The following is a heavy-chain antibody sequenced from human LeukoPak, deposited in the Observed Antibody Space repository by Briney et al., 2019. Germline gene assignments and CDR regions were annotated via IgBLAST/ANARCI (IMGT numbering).Heavy chain of an antibody. J-gene: IGHJ1*01. CDR3: ASFDSGSYVSAEYFQH. CDR1: GYSFTSYW. D-gene: IGHD3-10*01. CDR2: IYPGDSDT. V-gene: IGHV5-51*01. Sequence: GESLKISCKGSGYSFTSYWIAWVRQMPGKGLEWMGIIYPGDSDTRYSPSFQGQVTISADKSISTAYLQWSSLKASDTAMYYCASFDSGSYVSAEYFQHWGQGTLVTVSS.